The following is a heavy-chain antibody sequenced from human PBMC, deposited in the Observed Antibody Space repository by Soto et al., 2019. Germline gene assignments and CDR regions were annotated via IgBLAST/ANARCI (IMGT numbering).Heavy chain of an antibody. D-gene: IGHD3-10*01. CDR2: ISAYNGNT. CDR3: ARIYGSGNTFDY. V-gene: IGHV1-18*01. Sequence: GASVKVSCKASGGTFSSYAISWVRQAPGQGLEWMGWISAYNGNTNYAQKLQGRVTMTTDTSTSTAYMELRSLRSDDTAVYYCARIYGSGNTFDYWGQGTLVTVSS. CDR1: GGTFSSYA. J-gene: IGHJ4*02.